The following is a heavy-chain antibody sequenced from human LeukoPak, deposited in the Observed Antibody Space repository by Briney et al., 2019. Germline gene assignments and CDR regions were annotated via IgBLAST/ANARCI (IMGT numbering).Heavy chain of an antibody. CDR1: GGTFSSYA. V-gene: IGHV1-69*04. CDR3: AARRGGGYYYYGMDV. D-gene: IGHD5-24*01. Sequence: GSSVKVSCKASGGTFSSYAISWVRQAPGQGLEWMGRIIPILGIANYAQKFQGRDTITADKSTSTAYMELSSLRSEDTAVYYCAARRGGGYYYYGMDVWGQGTTVTVSS. CDR2: IIPILGIA. J-gene: IGHJ6*02.